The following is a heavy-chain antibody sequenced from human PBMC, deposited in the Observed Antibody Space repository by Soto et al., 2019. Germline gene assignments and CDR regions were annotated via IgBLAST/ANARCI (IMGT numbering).Heavy chain of an antibody. V-gene: IGHV4-59*01. D-gene: IGHD1-26*01. CDR2: ISDSGST. Sequence: QVQLQESGPGLVKPSETLSLMCTVSGGSITNYYWSWIRQSPAKGLEWIGYISDSGSTKYNPSLKSRVTIAVDTDKKQFSIKLTSVTAADTAVYYCARERVGHSAMDVWGQGTTVTVSS. J-gene: IGHJ6*02. CDR1: GGSITNYY. CDR3: ARERVGHSAMDV.